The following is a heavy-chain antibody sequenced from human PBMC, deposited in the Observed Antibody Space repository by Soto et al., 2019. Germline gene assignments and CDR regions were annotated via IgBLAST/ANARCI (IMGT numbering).Heavy chain of an antibody. V-gene: IGHV3-23*01. D-gene: IGHD3-16*01. CDR2: ISGSGGST. CDR3: AKDAVVGPPVGGTLGVWGWFDP. CDR1: GFTFSSYA. Sequence: EVQLLESGGGLVQPGGSLRLSCAASGFTFSSYAMSWVRQAPGKGLEWVSAISGSGGSTYYADSVKGRFTISRDNSKNTRYLQMTGLRAEDTAVYYCAKDAVVGPPVGGTLGVWGWFDPWGQGTLVTVSS. J-gene: IGHJ5*02.